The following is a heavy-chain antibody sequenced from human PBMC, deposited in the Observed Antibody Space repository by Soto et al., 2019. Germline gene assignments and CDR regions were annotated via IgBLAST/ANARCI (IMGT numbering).Heavy chain of an antibody. D-gene: IGHD3-9*01. CDR2: IGTAGDT. CDR1: GFTFSSHD. V-gene: IGHV3-13*01. J-gene: IGHJ6*02. Sequence: PGGSLRLSCAASGFTFSSHDMHWVRQATGKGLEWVSAIGTAGDTYYPGSVKGRFTISRENAKNSLYLQMNSLRAGDTAVYYCARDRYYVILTAYYYYYGMSVWGQRTTVTVYS. CDR3: ARDRYYVILTAYYYYYGMSV.